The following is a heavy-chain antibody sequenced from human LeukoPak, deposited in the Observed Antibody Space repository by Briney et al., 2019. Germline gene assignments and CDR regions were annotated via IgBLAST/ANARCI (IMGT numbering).Heavy chain of an antibody. CDR1: GGSISSYY. Sequence: SETLSLTCTVSGGSISSYYWSWIRQPPGKGLEWIGYIYYSGSTNYNPSLKSRVTISVDTSKNQFSLKLSSVTAADTAVYYCARDGALASYDYWGQGTLVTVSS. CDR2: IYYSGST. J-gene: IGHJ4*02. V-gene: IGHV4-59*01. D-gene: IGHD3-16*01. CDR3: ARDGALASYDY.